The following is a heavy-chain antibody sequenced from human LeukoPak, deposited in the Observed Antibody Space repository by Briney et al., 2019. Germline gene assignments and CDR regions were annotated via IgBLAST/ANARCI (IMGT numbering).Heavy chain of an antibody. J-gene: IGHJ6*03. Sequence: SETLSLTCAVYGGSFSGYYWSWIRQPPGKGLEWIGEINHSGSTNYNPSLKSRVTISVDTSKNQFSLKLSSVTAADTAVYYCARLPPQGSSGYYYYYYYMDVWGKGTTVTISS. V-gene: IGHV4-34*01. CDR3: ARLPPQGSSGYYYYYYYMDV. CDR2: INHSGST. CDR1: GGSFSGYY. D-gene: IGHD3-22*01.